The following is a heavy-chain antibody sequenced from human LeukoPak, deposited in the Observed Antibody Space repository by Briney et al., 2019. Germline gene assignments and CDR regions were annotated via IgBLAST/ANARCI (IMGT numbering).Heavy chain of an antibody. Sequence: GGSLRLSCAASGFTFSSYWMHWIRQVPGKGLVWVSHIKYDGSATNYADSVKGRFTISRDNAKNTLYLQMNSLRAADTAVYYCVSGSLQSGYNFDYWGQGALVTVSS. J-gene: IGHJ4*02. V-gene: IGHV3-74*01. CDR2: IKYDGSAT. D-gene: IGHD3-3*01. CDR3: VSGSLQSGYNFDY. CDR1: GFTFSSYW.